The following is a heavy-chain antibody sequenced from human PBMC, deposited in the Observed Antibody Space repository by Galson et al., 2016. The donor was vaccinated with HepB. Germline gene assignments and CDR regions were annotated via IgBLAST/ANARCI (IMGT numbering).Heavy chain of an antibody. CDR1: YGSISGYY. Sequence: ETLSLTCTVTYGSISGYYWTWIRQPPGKKLEWIGHIYNSGSTNYNPSLNSRVTISMDTSRNQFSLRLSSVTAADTAVYYYARAVVVPSAHTYWYFDLWGRGTLATVSS. CDR3: ARAVVVPSAHTYWYFDL. V-gene: IGHV4-59*01. J-gene: IGHJ2*01. CDR2: IYNSGST. D-gene: IGHD2-21*01.